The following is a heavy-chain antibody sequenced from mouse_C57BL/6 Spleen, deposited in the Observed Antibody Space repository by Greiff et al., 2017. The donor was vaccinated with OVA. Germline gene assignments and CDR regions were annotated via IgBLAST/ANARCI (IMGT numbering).Heavy chain of an antibody. D-gene: IGHD1-1*01. Sequence: QVQLQQSGAELVRPGTSVQMSCTASGYTFPNYWIGWAKQRPGLGLEWIGDIYPVGGYTNYNEKFKGKATLTADKSSSTAYMQFSSLTSEDSAIYYCARERTYGSSYAMDYWGQGTSVTVSS. V-gene: IGHV1-63*01. J-gene: IGHJ4*01. CDR3: ARERTYGSSYAMDY. CDR1: GYTFPNYW. CDR2: IYPVGGYT.